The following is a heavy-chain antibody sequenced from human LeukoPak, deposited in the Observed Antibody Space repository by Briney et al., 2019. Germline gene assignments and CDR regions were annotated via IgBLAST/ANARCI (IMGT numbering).Heavy chain of an antibody. Sequence: SVKVSCKASGGTFSIYAISWVRQAPGQGLEWMGRIIPILGIANYAQKFQGRVTITADKSTSTAYMELSSLRSEDTAVYYCASTPPRVGATNYYYYGMDVWGQGTTVTVSS. CDR1: GGTFSIYA. J-gene: IGHJ6*02. CDR2: IIPILGIA. CDR3: ASTPPRVGATNYYYYGMDV. D-gene: IGHD1-26*01. V-gene: IGHV1-69*04.